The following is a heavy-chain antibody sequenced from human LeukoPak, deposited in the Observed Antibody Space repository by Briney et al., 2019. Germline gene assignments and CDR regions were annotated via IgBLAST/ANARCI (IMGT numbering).Heavy chain of an antibody. CDR1: GGSISSYY. J-gene: IGHJ6*02. CDR3: ARTFSGSYYYYGMDV. V-gene: IGHV4-59*01. CDR2: IYYSGTT. D-gene: IGHD1-26*01. Sequence: SETLSLTCTVSGGSISSYYWSWIRQPPGKGLEWIGYIYYSGTTNYNPSLKSRVTISVDTSKNQFSLKLSSVTAADTAVYYCARTFSGSYYYYGMDVWGQGATVTVSS.